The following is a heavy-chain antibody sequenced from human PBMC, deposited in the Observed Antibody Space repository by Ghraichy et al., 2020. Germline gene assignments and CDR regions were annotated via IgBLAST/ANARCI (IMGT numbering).Heavy chain of an antibody. D-gene: IGHD1-26*01. CDR1: GYSISSGYY. Sequence: GSLSLTCAVSGYSISSGYYWGWIRQPPGKGLEWIGSIYHSGSTYYNPSLKSRVTISVDTSKNQFSLKLSSVTAADTAVYYCARDGGSYSGFDYWGQGTLVTVSS. CDR3: ARDGGSYSGFDY. CDR2: IYHSGST. V-gene: IGHV4-38-2*02. J-gene: IGHJ4*02.